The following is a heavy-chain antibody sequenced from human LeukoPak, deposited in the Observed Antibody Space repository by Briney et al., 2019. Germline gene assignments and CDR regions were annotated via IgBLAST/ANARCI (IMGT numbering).Heavy chain of an antibody. CDR2: VNPNSGET. D-gene: IGHD3-9*01. V-gene: IGHV1-2*02. J-gene: IGHJ4*02. CDR1: GSTFTGAY. CDR3: ARVLFNSGYDY. Sequence: ASVKVSCKPSGSTFTGAYMHWVRQAPGQGLEWMGCVNPNSGETKFAQKFQGRVTMTRDTSISTVYMDLGGLRSDDTAVYYCARVLFNSGYDYWGQGSLVTVSS.